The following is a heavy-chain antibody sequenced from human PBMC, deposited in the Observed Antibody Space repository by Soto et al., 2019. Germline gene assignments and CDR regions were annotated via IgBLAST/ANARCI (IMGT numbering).Heavy chain of an antibody. CDR1: GFSLSTSGVG. CDR3: AHRSGSVTQFDP. D-gene: IGHD2-15*01. Sequence: QITLKESGPTLVKPTQTLTLTCTFSGFSLSTSGVGVGWIRQPPGKALEWLALIYWDDDKRYSPSLKSRLTITKDTSKNQVVLTMTNMDPVHTPTYYCAHRSGSVTQFDPWGQGTLVTVSS. J-gene: IGHJ5*02. CDR2: IYWDDDK. V-gene: IGHV2-5*02.